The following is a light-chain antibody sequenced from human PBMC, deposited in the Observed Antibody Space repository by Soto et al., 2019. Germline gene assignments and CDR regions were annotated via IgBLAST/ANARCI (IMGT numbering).Light chain of an antibody. CDR1: SSNIGSNYD. J-gene: IGLJ2*01. Sequence: QTVVTQPPSVSGAPGQRVTISCTGSSSNIGSNYDVHWYQQIPGRAPKVLIYDNNNRPSGVSDRFSASKSGTSASLAITGLQADDEADYYCQSYDSGLTGVVFGGGTKLTVL. CDR3: QSYDSGLTGVV. CDR2: DNN. V-gene: IGLV1-40*01.